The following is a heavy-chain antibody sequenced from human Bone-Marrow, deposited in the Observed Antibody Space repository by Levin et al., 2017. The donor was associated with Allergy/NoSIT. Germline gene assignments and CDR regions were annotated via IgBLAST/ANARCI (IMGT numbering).Heavy chain of an antibody. V-gene: IGHV3-53*01. Sequence: GESLKISCAASGFTVSSNYMSWVRQAPGKGLEWVSVIYSGGSTYYADSVKGRFTISRDNSKNTLYLQMNSLRAEDTAVYYCAREGPSIAGWGAFDYWGQGTLVTVSS. D-gene: IGHD6-6*01. CDR1: GFTVSSNY. J-gene: IGHJ4*02. CDR2: IYSGGST. CDR3: AREGPSIAGWGAFDY.